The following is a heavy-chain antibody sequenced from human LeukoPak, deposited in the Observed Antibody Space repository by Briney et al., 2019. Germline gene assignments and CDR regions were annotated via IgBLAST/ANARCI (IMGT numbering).Heavy chain of an antibody. CDR3: ARGRYGNPRPEFDY. Sequence: GASVKVSCKASGYTFTSYAMHWVCQAPGQGLEWMGWINAGNGNTKYSQEFQGRVTITRDTSASTAYMELSSLRSEDMAVYYCARGRYGNPRPEFDYWGQGTLVTVSS. CDR2: INAGNGNT. D-gene: IGHD1-14*01. J-gene: IGHJ4*02. V-gene: IGHV1-3*03. CDR1: GYTFTSYA.